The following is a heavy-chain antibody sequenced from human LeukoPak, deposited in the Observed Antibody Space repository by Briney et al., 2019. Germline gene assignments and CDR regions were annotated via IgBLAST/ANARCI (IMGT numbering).Heavy chain of an antibody. J-gene: IGHJ4*02. Sequence: GGSLRLSCEASKFTFSNYWMSWVRQAPGKGLEWVSAISGSGGSTYYADSVKGRFTISRDNSKNTLYLQMNSLRAEDTAVYYCAIGGVPYYFDYWGQGTLVIVSS. V-gene: IGHV3-23*01. CDR3: AIGGVPYYFDY. D-gene: IGHD3-10*01. CDR1: KFTFSNYW. CDR2: ISGSGGST.